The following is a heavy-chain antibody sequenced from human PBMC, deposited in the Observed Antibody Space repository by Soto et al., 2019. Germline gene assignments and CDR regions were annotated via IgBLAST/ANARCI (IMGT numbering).Heavy chain of an antibody. V-gene: IGHV3-23*01. J-gene: IGHJ4*02. Sequence: GGSLRLSCAASGFTFSTYTMTWVRQAPGKGPEWVAAISRTGGSTYYGDSVKGRFTISRDSSKNTLYLQMTSLRAEDTAVYFCAKDGRFGVYTTRGFDHWGQGALGTSPQ. CDR1: GFTFSTYT. D-gene: IGHD3-10*01. CDR2: ISRTGGST. CDR3: AKDGRFGVYTTRGFDH.